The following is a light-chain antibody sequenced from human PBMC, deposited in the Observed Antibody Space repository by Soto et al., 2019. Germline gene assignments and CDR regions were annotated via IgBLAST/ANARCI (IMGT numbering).Light chain of an antibody. V-gene: IGLV2-14*01. J-gene: IGLJ1*01. CDR3: SSYTSSSTPYV. CDR1: SSDVGGYNY. CDR2: EVX. Sequence: QSVLTQPASVSGSPGQSITISCTGTSSDVGGYNYVSWYQQHPGKAPKLMIYEVXNRPSGVSNRFSGSKSGNTASLTISGXXAXXXXXYYCSSYTSSSTPYVFGTGTKVTVL.